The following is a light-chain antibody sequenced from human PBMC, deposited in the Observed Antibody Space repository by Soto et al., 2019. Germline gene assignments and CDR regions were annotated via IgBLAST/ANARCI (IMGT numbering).Light chain of an antibody. CDR2: AAS. V-gene: IGKV1-39*01. CDR1: QSISSY. J-gene: IGKJ5*01. CDR3: QQSYSTSIT. Sequence: DIQVTHSPSSLSASVGDRVTITCRASQSISSYLNWYQQKPGKAPKLLIYAASSLQSGVPSRFSGSGSGTDFTLTISSLQPEDFATYYCQQSYSTSITFGQGTRLEIK.